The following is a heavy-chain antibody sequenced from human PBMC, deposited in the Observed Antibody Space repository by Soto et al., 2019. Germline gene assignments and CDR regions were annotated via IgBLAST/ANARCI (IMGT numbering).Heavy chain of an antibody. D-gene: IGHD3-22*01. CDR2: IRGSGGST. J-gene: IGHJ4*02. Sequence: GGSLKLSCATTRFPFSSNVLSWVCEAPRMGLEWVSGIRGSGGSTYYADNAKGRFTISRDNSKNTFYLQMNSLRAEDTAVYYCAHRNYYESRGYYYYFDYWGQGP. CDR3: AHRNYYESRGYYYYFDY. V-gene: IGHV3-23*01. CDR1: RFPFSSNV.